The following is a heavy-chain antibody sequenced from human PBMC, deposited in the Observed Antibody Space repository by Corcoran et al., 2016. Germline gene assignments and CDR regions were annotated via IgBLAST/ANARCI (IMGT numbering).Heavy chain of an antibody. CDR1: GYTFTSYD. J-gene: IGHJ6*02. V-gene: IGHV1-8*01. CDR3: ARSQQPVPVYYYYGMDV. CDR2: MNPNSGNT. Sequence: QVQLVQSGAEVKKPGASVKVSCKASGYTFTSYDINWVRQATGQGLEWMGWMNPNSGNTGYAQKFQGRVTMTRDTSISTAYMELSSLRSEDTAVDYCARSQQPVPVYYYYGMDVWGQGTTVTVSS. D-gene: IGHD6-13*01.